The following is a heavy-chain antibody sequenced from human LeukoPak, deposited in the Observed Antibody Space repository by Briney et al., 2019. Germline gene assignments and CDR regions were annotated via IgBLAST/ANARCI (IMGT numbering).Heavy chain of an antibody. CDR1: GASINSYY. J-gene: IGHJ4*02. CDR3: ARYQTGTMFAV. Sequence: SETLSLTCTVSGASINSYYWSWIRQPPGKGLEWIGTHSHSGSAYYNPSLRSRITMSLDTSENQLSLKLYSVTAADTAIYYCARYQTGTMFAVWGQGTLVTISS. V-gene: IGHV4-59*12. CDR2: HSHSGSA. D-gene: IGHD1/OR15-1a*01.